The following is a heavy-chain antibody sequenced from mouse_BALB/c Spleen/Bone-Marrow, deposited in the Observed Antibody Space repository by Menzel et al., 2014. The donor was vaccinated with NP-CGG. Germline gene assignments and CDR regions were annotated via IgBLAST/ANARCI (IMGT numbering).Heavy chain of an antibody. Sequence: EVQLQQSGVELVKPGASVKLSCTASGFNIKDTYMHWVKQRPEQGLEWIGRIDPANGNTKYDPKFQGKATITADTSSNTAYLQLSSLTSEDTAVYYCARYYYGSSYFDYWGQGTTLTVSS. D-gene: IGHD1-1*01. CDR1: GFNIKDTY. J-gene: IGHJ2*01. V-gene: IGHV14-3*02. CDR2: IDPANGNT. CDR3: ARYYYGSSYFDY.